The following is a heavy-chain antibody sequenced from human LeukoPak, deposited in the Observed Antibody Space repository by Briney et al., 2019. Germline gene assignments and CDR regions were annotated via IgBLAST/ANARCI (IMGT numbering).Heavy chain of an antibody. Sequence: PGRSLRLSCAASGFTFSSYGMHWVRQAPGKGLEWVSGMSASGSHTHSADFVKGRFTISRDNFKNTLYLQMNGLRVEDTAVYYCAKVRSGNNYYFDYWGQGTLVTVSS. D-gene: IGHD1/OR15-1a*01. CDR1: GFTFSSYG. CDR2: MSASGSHT. CDR3: AKVRSGNNYYFDY. J-gene: IGHJ4*02. V-gene: IGHV3-23*01.